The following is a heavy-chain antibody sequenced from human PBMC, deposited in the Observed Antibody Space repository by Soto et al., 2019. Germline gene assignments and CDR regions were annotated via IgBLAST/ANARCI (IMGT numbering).Heavy chain of an antibody. D-gene: IGHD4-4*01. J-gene: IGHJ5*02. Sequence: EVQLVESGGGLVQPGGSLRLSCTASGFTFSDSWMTWVRQAPGKGLEWVARIKPDESEKKYADSVKGRFSISRDNAKNPKYLQMDSLRGEDTAVYYCVRGGSNYASWGQGTLVTVSS. CDR2: IKPDESEK. CDR3: VRGGSNYAS. CDR1: GFTFSDSW. V-gene: IGHV3-7*01.